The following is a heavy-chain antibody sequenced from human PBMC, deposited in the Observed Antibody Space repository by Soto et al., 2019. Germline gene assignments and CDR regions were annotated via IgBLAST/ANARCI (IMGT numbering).Heavy chain of an antibody. CDR3: ARETYDYIWGCYRPYYFDY. J-gene: IGHJ4*02. V-gene: IGHV4-34*01. Sequence: QVQLQQWGAGLLKPSETLSLTCAVYGGSFSGYYWSWIRQPPGKGLEWIGEINHSGSTNYNPSLKSRVTISVDTSKNQFSLKLSSVTVADTAVYYCARETYDYIWGCYRPYYFDYWGQGTLVTVSS. CDR1: GGSFSGYY. CDR2: INHSGST. D-gene: IGHD3-16*02.